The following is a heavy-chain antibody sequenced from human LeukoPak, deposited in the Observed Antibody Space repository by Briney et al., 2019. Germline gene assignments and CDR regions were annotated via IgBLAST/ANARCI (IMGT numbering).Heavy chain of an antibody. CDR3: AGSKTTVPTSLDL. V-gene: IGHV4-30-2*01. Sequence: SQTLSLTCAVSGGSISSGGYSWSWIRQPPRKGLEWIGYIYHSGGTYYNPSLKSRVTVSVDKSKNQFSLKLSSVTGPDTAVYCCAGSKTTVPTSLDLWGQGTLVTVSS. CDR1: GGSISSGGYS. CDR2: IYHSGGT. D-gene: IGHD4-17*01. J-gene: IGHJ4*02.